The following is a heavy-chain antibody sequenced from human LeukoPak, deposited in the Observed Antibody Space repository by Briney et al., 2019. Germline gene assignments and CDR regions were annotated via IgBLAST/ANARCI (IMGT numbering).Heavy chain of an antibody. CDR2: IRSKAYGGTT. CDR3: TGDYGSGGRGDY. CDR1: GFTFGDYA. J-gene: IGHJ4*02. V-gene: IGHV3-49*03. Sequence: GGSLRLPCTASGFTFGDYAMSWFRQAPGKGLEWVGFIRSKAYGGTTEYAASVKGRFTISRDDSKSIAYLQMNSLKTEDTAVYYCTGDYGSGGRGDYWGQGTLVTVSS. D-gene: IGHD3-10*01.